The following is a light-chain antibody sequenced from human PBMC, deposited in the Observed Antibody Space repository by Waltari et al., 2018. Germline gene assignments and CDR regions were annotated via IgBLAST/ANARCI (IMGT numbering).Light chain of an antibody. CDR2: GKN. CDR1: SLRSYY. J-gene: IGLJ2*01. V-gene: IGLV3-19*01. Sequence: SSELTQDPAVSVALGQTVRITCQGDSLRSYYASWYQQKPGQAPVLVIYGKNNRPSGIPDRFSGSSSGNTASLTITGAQAEYEADYYCNSRDSSGHVVFGGGTKLTVL. CDR3: NSRDSSGHVV.